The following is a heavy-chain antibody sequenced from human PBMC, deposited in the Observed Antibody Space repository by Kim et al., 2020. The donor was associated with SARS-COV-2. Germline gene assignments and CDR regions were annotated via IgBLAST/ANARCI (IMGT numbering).Heavy chain of an antibody. CDR3: ARGQRSSGYYYVMSANWFDP. D-gene: IGHD3-22*01. V-gene: IGHV4-34*01. Sequence: RVTISVDTSKNQFSLKLSSVTAADTAVYYCARGQRSSGYYYVMSANWFDPWGQGTLVTVSS. J-gene: IGHJ5*02.